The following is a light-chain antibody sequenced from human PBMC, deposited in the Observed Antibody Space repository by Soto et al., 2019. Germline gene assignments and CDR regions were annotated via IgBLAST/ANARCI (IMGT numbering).Light chain of an antibody. CDR3: SSYTSSSTSYV. CDR2: EVS. V-gene: IGLV2-14*01. CDR1: SSDVGGYNY. J-gene: IGLJ1*01. Sequence: QSALTQPASVSGSPGQSITISCTGTSSDVGGYNYVSWYQQHPGKAPKLMIYEVSNRPSGVSNRFSGSKSGNTASLTISGLQAEDEADYYCSSYTSSSTSYVFGTGTKATVL.